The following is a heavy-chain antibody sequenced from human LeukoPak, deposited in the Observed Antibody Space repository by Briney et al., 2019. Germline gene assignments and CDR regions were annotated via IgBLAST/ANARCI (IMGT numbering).Heavy chain of an antibody. CDR3: ARGQSTYYYGSGSYRTFDY. Sequence: SETLSLTCTVSGGSISSYYWSWIRQPAGKGLEWIGRIYTSGSTNYNPSLKSRVTMSVDTSKNQFSLKLSSVTAADTAVYYCARGQSTYYYGSGSYRTFDYWGQGTLVTVSS. CDR2: IYTSGST. V-gene: IGHV4-4*07. D-gene: IGHD3-10*01. J-gene: IGHJ4*02. CDR1: GGSISSYY.